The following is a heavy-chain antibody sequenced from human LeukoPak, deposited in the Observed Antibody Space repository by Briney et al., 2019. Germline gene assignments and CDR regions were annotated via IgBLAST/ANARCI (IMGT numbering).Heavy chain of an antibody. CDR1: GFSFSSDG. CDR3: AHGTMYQLDY. CDR2: ILGGAGST. Sequence: GGSLRLSCSPSGFSFSSDGMSWVRQAPGKGLEWVSGILGGAGSTYYADSVKGRFTISRDNSKNTLYLQMNSLRAEDTAVYYCAHGTMYQLDYWGQGTLVTVCS. D-gene: IGHD2-2*01. J-gene: IGHJ4*02. V-gene: IGHV3-23*01.